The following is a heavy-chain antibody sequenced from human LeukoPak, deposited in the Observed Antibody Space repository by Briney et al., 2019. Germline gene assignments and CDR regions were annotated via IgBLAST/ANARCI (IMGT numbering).Heavy chain of an antibody. CDR1: GFTFSSYA. V-gene: IGHV3-30*04. J-gene: IGHJ6*04. CDR2: ISYDGSNK. D-gene: IGHD6-13*01. Sequence: PGGSLRRSCAASGFTFSSYAMHWVRQAPGKGLEWVAVISYDGSNKYYADSVKGRFTISRDNSKNTLYLQMNSLRAEDTAVYYCARDPEIAAAGSLPYYYYYGMDVWGKGTTVTVSS. CDR3: ARDPEIAAAGSLPYYYYYGMDV.